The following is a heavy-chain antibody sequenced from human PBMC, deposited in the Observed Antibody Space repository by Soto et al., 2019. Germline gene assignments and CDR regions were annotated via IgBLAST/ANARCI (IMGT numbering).Heavy chain of an antibody. CDR3: AKGRRDDVLTGFYLTYFDY. V-gene: IGHV3-23*01. J-gene: IGHJ4*02. CDR1: GFTFSNYA. CDR2: ISGSGDRT. D-gene: IGHD3-9*01. Sequence: EVQLLESGGGLVQPGGSLRLSCAASGFTFSNYAISWVRQAPGKGLKWVSSISGSGDRTFSADSLKGRFAISRDNSRNMLFLQISSLRADDSAVYYCAKGRRDDVLTGFYLTYFDYWGQGTQVTVPS.